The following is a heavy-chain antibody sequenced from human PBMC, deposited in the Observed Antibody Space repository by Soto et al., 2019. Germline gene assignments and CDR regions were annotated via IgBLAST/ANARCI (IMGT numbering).Heavy chain of an antibody. V-gene: IGHV4-31*03. CDR1: GGSISSGGYY. D-gene: IGHD1-26*01. CDR2: IYYSGST. CDR3: ARLGSQGMDV. J-gene: IGHJ6*02. Sequence: SETLSLTCTVSGGSISSGGYYWSWIRQHPGKGLEWIGYIYYSGSTYYNPSLKSRVTISADKSISTAYLQWSSLKASDTAMYYCARLGSQGMDVWGQGTTVTVSS.